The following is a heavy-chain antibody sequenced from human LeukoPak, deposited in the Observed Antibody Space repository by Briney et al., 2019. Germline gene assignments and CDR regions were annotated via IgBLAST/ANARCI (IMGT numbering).Heavy chain of an antibody. CDR1: GGSFSGYH. V-gene: IGHV4-34*01. J-gene: IGHJ4*02. Sequence: SSETLSLTCAVYGGSFSGYHWSWIRQPPGKGLEWIGEINHSGSTNYNPSLKSRVTISVDTSKNQFSLKLSSVTAADTAVYYCARGIWFGELLFDYWGQGTLVTVSS. D-gene: IGHD3-10*01. CDR2: INHSGST. CDR3: ARGIWFGELLFDY.